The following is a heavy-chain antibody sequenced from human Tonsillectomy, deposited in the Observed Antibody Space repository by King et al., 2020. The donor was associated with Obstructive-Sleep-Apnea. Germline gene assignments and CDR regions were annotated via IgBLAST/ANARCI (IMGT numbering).Heavy chain of an antibody. D-gene: IGHD3-10*01. V-gene: IGHV3-9*01. CDR2: ISWNSGSI. CDR3: AKDLYYGSGPFDS. J-gene: IGHJ4*02. CDR1: GFTFDDYA. Sequence: VQLVESGGGLVQPGRSLRLSCAASGFTFDDYAMHWVRQAPGKGLEWVSGISWNSGSIGYADSVKGRFTISRDNAKNSLYLQMNRLRAEDTALYYCAKDLYYGSGPFDSWGQGTLVTVSS.